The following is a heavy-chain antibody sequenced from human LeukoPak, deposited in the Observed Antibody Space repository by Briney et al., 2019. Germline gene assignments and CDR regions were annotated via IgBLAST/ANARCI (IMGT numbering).Heavy chain of an antibody. V-gene: IGHV3-74*01. CDR3: ARGQYYYDSSGYYHRYYFDY. D-gene: IGHD3-22*01. Sequence: GGSLRLSCAASGFTLSGNWMHWVRQAPGKGLVWVSRINSGGSSTSYADSVKGRFTISRDTSKNTLYLQMNSLRAEDTAVYYCARGQYYYDSSGYYHRYYFDYWGQGTLVTVSS. CDR1: GFTLSGNW. J-gene: IGHJ4*02. CDR2: INSGGSST.